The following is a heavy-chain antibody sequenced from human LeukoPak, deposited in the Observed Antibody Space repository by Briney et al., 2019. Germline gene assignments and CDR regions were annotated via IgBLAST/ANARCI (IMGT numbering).Heavy chain of an antibody. Sequence: SETLSLTCTVSGDSISSSTYYWGWIRQPPGKGLEWIGSIYYSGSTYYNPSLKSRVTISIDTSKNQFSLRLTSVTAADTAVYYCARVIVEDYLDYWGQGTLVTVSS. CDR1: GDSISSSTYY. CDR2: IYYSGST. CDR3: ARVIVEDYLDY. J-gene: IGHJ4*02. V-gene: IGHV4-39*01. D-gene: IGHD3-22*01.